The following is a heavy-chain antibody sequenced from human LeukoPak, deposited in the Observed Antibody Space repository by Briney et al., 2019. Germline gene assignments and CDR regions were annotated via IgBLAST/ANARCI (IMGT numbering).Heavy chain of an antibody. J-gene: IGHJ4*02. CDR3: AKDSIVATHLFDY. D-gene: IGHD5-12*01. V-gene: IGHV3-23*01. CDR2: LSGSGGST. CDR1: GFTFSSYA. Sequence: GGSLRLSCAASGFTFSSYAMSWVRQAPGKGLEWVSALSGSGGSTYYADSVKGRFTISRDNSKDTLYLQMNSLRAEDTAVYYCAKDSIVATHLFDYWGQGTLVTVSS.